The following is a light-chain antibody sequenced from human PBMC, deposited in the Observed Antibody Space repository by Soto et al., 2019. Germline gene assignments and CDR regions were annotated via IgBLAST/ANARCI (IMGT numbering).Light chain of an antibody. CDR2: AAS. V-gene: IGKV1-39*01. J-gene: IGKJ5*01. CDR1: ESISRH. CDR3: QRSYRTLSLI. Sequence: DIQMTQSPSSLSASVGDRVTITCRASESISRHLNWYQQKPGKAPNLLIYAASTLQNGVPSRFSGSGSGTDFTLTISSLQPVDFAPCFCQRSYRTLSLIFGQGPRLEIK.